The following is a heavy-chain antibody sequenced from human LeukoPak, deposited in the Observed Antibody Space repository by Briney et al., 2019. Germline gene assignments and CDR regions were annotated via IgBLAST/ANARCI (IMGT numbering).Heavy chain of an antibody. CDR2: IYISGST. V-gene: IGHV4-4*07. J-gene: IGHJ3*02. D-gene: IGHD3-10*01. Sequence: PSETLSLTCTVSGGSISSYYWSWIRQPAGKGLEWIGHIYISGSTNYNPSLKSRVTMSVDTSKNQFSLKLNSVTAADTAVYYCARGHYGSGSYRHAFDIWGQGTMVTVSS. CDR1: GGSISSYY. CDR3: ARGHYGSGSYRHAFDI.